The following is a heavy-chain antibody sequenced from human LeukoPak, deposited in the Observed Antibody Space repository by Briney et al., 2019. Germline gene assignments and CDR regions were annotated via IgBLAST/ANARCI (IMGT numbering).Heavy chain of an antibody. Sequence: PSETLSLTCAVYGGSFSGYYWSWIRQPPGKGLEWIGEINHSRSTNYNPSLKSRVTISVDTSKNQFSLKLSSVTAADTAVYYCARGHMIVVVTMVFDYWGQGTLVTVSS. D-gene: IGHD3-22*01. CDR3: ARGHMIVVVTMVFDY. CDR2: INHSRST. J-gene: IGHJ4*02. CDR1: GGSFSGYY. V-gene: IGHV4-34*01.